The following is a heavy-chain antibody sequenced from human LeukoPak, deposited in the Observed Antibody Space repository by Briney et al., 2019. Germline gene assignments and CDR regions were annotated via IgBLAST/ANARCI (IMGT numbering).Heavy chain of an antibody. CDR1: GGSISSGSYY. J-gene: IGHJ4*02. V-gene: IGHV4-61*02. CDR3: ARGPNSEYSSSSSRSNYFDY. Sequence: SETLSLTCTVSGGSISSGSYYWSWIRQPAGKGLEWIGRIYTSGSTNYNPSLKSRVTISVDTSKNQFSLKLSSVTAADTAVYYCARGPNSEYSSSSSRSNYFDYWGQGTLVTVSS. CDR2: IYTSGST. D-gene: IGHD6-6*01.